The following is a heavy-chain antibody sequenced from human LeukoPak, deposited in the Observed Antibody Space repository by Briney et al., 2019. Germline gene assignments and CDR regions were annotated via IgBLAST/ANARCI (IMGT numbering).Heavy chain of an antibody. V-gene: IGHV3-9*01. D-gene: IGHD6-13*01. CDR2: ISWNSGSI. CDR3: AKDSSSSSWSGAFDI. Sequence: SLRLSCAASGFTFDDYAMHWVRQAPGKGLEWVSGISWNSGSIGYADSVKGRFTISRDNAKNSLYLQMNSLRAEDTALYYCAKDSSSSSWSGAFDIWGQGTMVTVSS. CDR1: GFTFDDYA. J-gene: IGHJ3*02.